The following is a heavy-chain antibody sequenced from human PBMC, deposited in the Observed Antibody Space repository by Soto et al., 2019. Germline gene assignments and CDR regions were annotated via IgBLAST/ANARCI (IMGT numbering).Heavy chain of an antibody. CDR3: AKDPPWTVGPLAMDV. CDR1: GFTFSTHA. J-gene: IGHJ6*02. CDR2: FSGSGGNI. V-gene: IGHV3-23*01. D-gene: IGHD2-2*01. Sequence: GGSLRLSCVASGFTFSTHAMSWFRQVPGKGLEWVSTFSGSGGNIYYGESVKGRFTISRDDTKNKLYLDMNSLRVEDTAVYYCAKDPPWTVGPLAMDVWGQGTTVTVSS.